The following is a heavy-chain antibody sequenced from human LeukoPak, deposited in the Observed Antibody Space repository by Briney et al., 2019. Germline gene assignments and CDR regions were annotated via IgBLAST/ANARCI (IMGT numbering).Heavy chain of an antibody. CDR2: ISSSSSTI. V-gene: IGHV3-48*02. CDR1: GFTFSSYS. CDR3: ARSDWFDP. J-gene: IGHJ5*02. Sequence: GGSLRLSCAASGFTFSSYSMNWVRQAPGKGLEWVSYISSSSSTIYYADSVKGRFTISRDNAKNSLYLQMNSPRDEDTAVYYCARSDWFDPWGQGILVTVSS.